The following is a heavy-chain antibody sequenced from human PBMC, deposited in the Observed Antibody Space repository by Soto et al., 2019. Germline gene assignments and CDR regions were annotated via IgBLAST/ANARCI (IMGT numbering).Heavy chain of an antibody. D-gene: IGHD2-21*01. CDR1: GGSISSGGYY. J-gene: IGHJ6*02. Sequence: QVQLQESGPGLVKPSQTLSLTCTVSGGSISSGGYYWYWIRQHPGKGLEWIGYIYYSGTTYYNPSLKSRVTISVDTSKNQFSLKLSSVTAADTAVYYCAASCVACGGFNYYGMDVWGQGTTVTVS. CDR2: IYYSGTT. V-gene: IGHV4-31*03. CDR3: AASCVACGGFNYYGMDV.